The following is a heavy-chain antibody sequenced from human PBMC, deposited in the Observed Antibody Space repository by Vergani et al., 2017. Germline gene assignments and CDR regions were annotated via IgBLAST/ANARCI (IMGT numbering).Heavy chain of an antibody. D-gene: IGHD6-6*01. CDR2: ISWNSNSI. CDR1: GFTSAGYA. CDR3: AKDLGTSSGGGWFDP. Sequence: EVQLEESGGGLVLPGRSLRLSCVASGFTSAGYAMPWVRQAPGKGLEGVSGISWNSNSIGYADSVKGRFTISRDNAKNSLYLQMNSLRAEDTALYYCAKDLGTSSGGGWFDPWGQGTLVTVSS. J-gene: IGHJ5*02. V-gene: IGHV3-9*02.